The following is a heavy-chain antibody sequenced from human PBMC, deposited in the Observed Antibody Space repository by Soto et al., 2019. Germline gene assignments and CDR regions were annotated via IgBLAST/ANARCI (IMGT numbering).Heavy chain of an antibody. CDR3: TTELAPDGGITIFGVVIRKTDFGYYFDY. D-gene: IGHD3-3*01. J-gene: IGHJ4*02. CDR1: GFTFSNAW. V-gene: IGHV3-15*07. CDR2: IKSKTDGGTT. Sequence: GGSLRLSCAASGFTFSNAWMNWVRQAPGKGLEWVGRIKSKTDGGTTDYAAPVKGRFTISRDDSKNTLYLQMNSLKTEDTAVYYCTTELAPDGGITIFGVVIRKTDFGYYFDYWGQGTLVTVSS.